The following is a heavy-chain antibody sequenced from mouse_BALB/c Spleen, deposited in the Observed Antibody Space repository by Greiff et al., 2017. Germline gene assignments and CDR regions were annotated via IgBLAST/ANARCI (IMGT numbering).Heavy chain of an antibody. CDR2: IWSGGST. J-gene: IGHJ1*01. Sequence: VQLQQSGPGLVQPSQSLSITCTVSGFSLTSYGVHWVRQSPGKGLEWLGVIWSGGSTDYNAAFISRLSISKDNSKSQVFFKMNSLQANDTAIYYCARNTHYYGSSDWYFDVWGAGTTVTVSS. CDR3: ARNTHYYGSSDWYFDV. CDR1: GFSLTSYG. D-gene: IGHD1-1*01. V-gene: IGHV2-2*02.